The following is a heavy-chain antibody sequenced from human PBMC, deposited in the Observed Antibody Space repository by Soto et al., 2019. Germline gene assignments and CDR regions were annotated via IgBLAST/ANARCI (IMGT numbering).Heavy chain of an antibody. D-gene: IGHD1-26*01. CDR3: ARLVGATNAFDI. CDR2: IYHSGGT. V-gene: IGHV4-30-2*01. Sequence: QLQLQESGSGLVKPSQTLSLTCAVSGGSIGSGAYSWSWIRQPPGKGLEWIGYIYHSGGTYFSPSLKRRITMSVDTSKNQFSLKLTSVTAADTAVYYCARLVGATNAFDIWGQGTMVTVSS. CDR1: GGSIGSGAYS. J-gene: IGHJ3*02.